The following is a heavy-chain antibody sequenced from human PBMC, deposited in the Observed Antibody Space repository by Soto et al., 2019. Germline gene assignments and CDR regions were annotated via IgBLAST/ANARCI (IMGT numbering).Heavy chain of an antibody. D-gene: IGHD3-3*01. CDR3: ARVDRITIFGVVIERSYYYYLDV. Sequence: ASVKVSCKASGYTFTSYNIHWVRRAPGQGLEWMGIINPSGGSTSYAQKFQGKVTMTRNTSISTAYMELSSLRSEDTAVYYCARVDRITIFGVVIERSYYYYLDVWGKGTTVTVSS. J-gene: IGHJ6*03. CDR2: INPSGGST. V-gene: IGHV1-46*01. CDR1: GYTFTSYN.